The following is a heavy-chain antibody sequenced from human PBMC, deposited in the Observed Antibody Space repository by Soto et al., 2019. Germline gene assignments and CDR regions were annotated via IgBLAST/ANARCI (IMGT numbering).Heavy chain of an antibody. Sequence: ASVKVSCKASGYTFTSYYMHWVRQAPGQGLEWMGIINPSGGSTSYAQKFQGRVTMTRDTSTSTVYMELSSLRSEDTAVYYCARGLAYCGGDCYLTPDAFDIWGQGTMVTV. V-gene: IGHV1-46*01. CDR1: GYTFTSYY. CDR2: INPSGGST. D-gene: IGHD2-21*02. CDR3: ARGLAYCGGDCYLTPDAFDI. J-gene: IGHJ3*02.